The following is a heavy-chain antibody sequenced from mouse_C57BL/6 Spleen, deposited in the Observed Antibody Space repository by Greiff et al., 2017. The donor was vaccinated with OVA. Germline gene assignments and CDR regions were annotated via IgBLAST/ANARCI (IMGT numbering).Heavy chain of an antibody. D-gene: IGHD2-5*01. J-gene: IGHJ4*01. V-gene: IGHV1-55*01. CDR3: GAGYSNYDYAMDY. Sequence: HVQLQQPGAELVKPGASVKMSCKASGYTFTSYWITWVKQRPGQGLEWIGDIYPGSGSTNYNEKFKSKATLTVDTSSSTAYMQLSSLTSEDSAVYYCGAGYSNYDYAMDYWGQGTSVTVSS. CDR2: IYPGSGST. CDR1: GYTFTSYW.